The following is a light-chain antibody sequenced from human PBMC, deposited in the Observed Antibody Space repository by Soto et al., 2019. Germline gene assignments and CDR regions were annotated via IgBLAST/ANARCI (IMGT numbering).Light chain of an antibody. J-gene: IGLJ1*01. Sequence: QSVLTQPPSVSGAPGQTVTVSCTGSSSDIGAGYGVHWYQQLPGTAPKLLIYGDTNRPSGVPDRFSGSKSGTSASLAITGLQAEDEADYYCQSYDNSLSVYVFGTGTKVTVL. CDR2: GDT. V-gene: IGLV1-40*01. CDR1: SSDIGAGYG. CDR3: QSYDNSLSVYV.